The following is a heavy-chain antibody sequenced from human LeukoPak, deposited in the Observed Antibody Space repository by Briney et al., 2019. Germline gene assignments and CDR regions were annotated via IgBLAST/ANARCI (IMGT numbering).Heavy chain of an antibody. D-gene: IGHD2-8*02. CDR2: ISGSGGST. CDR3: AKTPPRASYCTGGVCYWDY. CDR1: GFTFSGYA. J-gene: IGHJ4*02. V-gene: IGHV3-23*01. Sequence: QAGGSLRLSCAASGFTFSGYAMSWVRQAPGKGLEWVSAISGSGGSTYYADSVKGRFTISRGNSKNTLYLQMNSLRAEDTAVYYCAKTPPRASYCTGGVCYWDYWGQGTLVTVSS.